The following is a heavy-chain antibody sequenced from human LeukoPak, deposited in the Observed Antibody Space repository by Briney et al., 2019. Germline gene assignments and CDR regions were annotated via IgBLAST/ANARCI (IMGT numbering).Heavy chain of an antibody. D-gene: IGHD2-15*01. Sequence: QPGGSLRLSCAASGLTFSSYWMTWVRQAPGKGLEWVANIKQDGSEKYYVDSVKGRFTISRDNAKNSLYLQMDSLRVEDTAVYYCASWGPAAYCSNGSCSWGQGTLVTVSS. V-gene: IGHV3-7*01. CDR3: ASWGPAAYCSNGSCS. CDR2: IKQDGSEK. J-gene: IGHJ5*02. CDR1: GLTFSSYW.